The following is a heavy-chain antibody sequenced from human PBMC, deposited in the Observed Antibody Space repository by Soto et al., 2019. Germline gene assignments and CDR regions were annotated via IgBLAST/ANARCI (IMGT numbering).Heavy chain of an antibody. CDR2: IIVIFGPA. CDR3: GRGGSWEKVDS. CDR1: GGTVHNSA. V-gene: IGHV1-69*01. J-gene: IGHJ4*02. Sequence: QVQLVQSGAEVKKPGSSVKVSCKASGGTVHNSAISWVRQAPGQGLEWMGGIIVIFGPAIYAQKFQGRVTLTADESTNTAFLDLNSLRSDDTAVYYCGRGGSWEKVDSWGPGTLVTVSS. D-gene: IGHD1-26*01.